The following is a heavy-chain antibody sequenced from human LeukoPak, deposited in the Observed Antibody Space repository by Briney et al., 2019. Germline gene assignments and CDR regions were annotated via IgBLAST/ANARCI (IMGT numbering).Heavy chain of an antibody. Sequence: PGGSLRLSCAASGFTFSTYAITWVRQGPGKGLEWVSAIRPDGDRTYYANSVRGRFTVSRDNSKDTVYLQINGLRVEDTAVYYCAREQSGSRGWYTVDYWGQGTLVTVSS. CDR2: IRPDGDRT. J-gene: IGHJ4*02. CDR1: GFTFSTYA. D-gene: IGHD6-19*01. V-gene: IGHV3-23*01. CDR3: AREQSGSRGWYTVDY.